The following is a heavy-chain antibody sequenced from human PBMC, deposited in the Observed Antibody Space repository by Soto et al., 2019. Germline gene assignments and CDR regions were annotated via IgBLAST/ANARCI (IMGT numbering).Heavy chain of an antibody. CDR3: ARRQGADYDILTGYSPLYYYGMDV. D-gene: IGHD3-9*01. V-gene: IGHV5-51*01. CDR2: IYPGDSDT. CDR1: GYSFTSYW. J-gene: IGHJ6*02. Sequence: PGASLKISCKGSGYSFTSYWIGWVRQMPGKGLEWMGIIYPGDSDTRYSPSFQGQVTISADKSISTAYLQWSSLKASDTAMYYCARRQGADYDILTGYSPLYYYGMDVWGQGTTVTVSS.